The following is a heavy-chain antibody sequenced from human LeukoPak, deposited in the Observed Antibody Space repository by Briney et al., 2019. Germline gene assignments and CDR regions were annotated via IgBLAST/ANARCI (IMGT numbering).Heavy chain of an antibody. D-gene: IGHD3-22*01. Sequence: PWGSLRPSCAAPGFLFNDYSHSLGRQAPGKGLGGVPSISGGGGSTYSADSVKGRFTISRDNSKNTLYLQMNSLRAEDTAIYYCAKDDYYDSSGYFRHWGQGALATVSS. J-gene: IGHJ1*01. V-gene: IGHV3-23*01. CDR1: GFLFNDYS. CDR2: ISGGGGST. CDR3: AKDDYYDSSGYFRH.